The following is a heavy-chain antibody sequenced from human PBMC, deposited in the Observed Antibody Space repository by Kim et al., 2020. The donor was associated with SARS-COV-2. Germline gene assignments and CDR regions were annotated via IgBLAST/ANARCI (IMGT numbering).Heavy chain of an antibody. Sequence: GGSLRLSCAASGFTFSSYGMHWVRQAPGKGLEWVAVIWYDGSNKYYADSVKGRFTISRDNSKNTLYLQMNSLRAEDTAVYYCARNMYSSSWYWYGMDVWGQGTTVTVSS. CDR3: ARNMYSSSWYWYGMDV. J-gene: IGHJ6*02. D-gene: IGHD6-13*01. CDR2: IWYDGSNK. CDR1: GFTFSSYG. V-gene: IGHV3-33*01.